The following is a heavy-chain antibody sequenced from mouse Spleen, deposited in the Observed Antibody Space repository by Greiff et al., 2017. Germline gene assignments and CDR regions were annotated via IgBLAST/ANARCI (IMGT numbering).Heavy chain of an antibody. J-gene: IGHJ2*01. V-gene: IGHV1-19*01. D-gene: IGHD1-1*01. CDR2: INPYNGGT. CDR1: GYTFTDYY. Sequence: VQLQQSGPVLVKPGASVKMSCKASGYTFTDYYMNWVKQSHGKSLEWIGVINPYNGGTSYNQKFKGKATLTVDKSSSTAYMELNSLTSEDSAVYYCAREAYYYDGSYVDYWGQGTTLTVSS. CDR3: AREAYYYDGSYVDY.